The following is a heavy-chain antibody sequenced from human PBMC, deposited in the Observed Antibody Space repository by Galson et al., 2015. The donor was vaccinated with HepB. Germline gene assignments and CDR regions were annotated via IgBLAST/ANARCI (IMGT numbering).Heavy chain of an antibody. J-gene: IGHJ6*02. CDR1: GFTFSSYG. CDR3: AKVAIWSTYYDFWSGYGSYYYGMDV. V-gene: IGHV3-30*18. D-gene: IGHD3-3*01. CDR2: ISYDGSNK. Sequence: SLRLSCAASGFTFSSYGMHWVRQAPGKGLEWVAVISYDGSNKYYADSVKGRFTISRDNSKNTLYLQMNSLRAEDTAVYYCAKVAIWSTYYDFWSGYGSYYYGMDVWGQGTTVTVSS.